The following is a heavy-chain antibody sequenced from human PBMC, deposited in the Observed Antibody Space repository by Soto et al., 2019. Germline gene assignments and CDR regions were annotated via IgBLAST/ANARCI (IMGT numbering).Heavy chain of an antibody. D-gene: IGHD3-22*01. V-gene: IGHV1-69*12. CDR3: ARGYGYSRGSTSAFDI. CDR1: GGTFSSYA. CDR2: IIPIFGTA. J-gene: IGHJ3*02. Sequence: QVQLVQSGAEVKKPGSSVKVSCKASGGTFSSYAISWVRQAPGQGLEWMGGIIPIFGTANYAQKFQGRVTITADESTSTAYMELRSLRSEDTAVYYCARGYGYSRGSTSAFDIWGQGTMVTVSS.